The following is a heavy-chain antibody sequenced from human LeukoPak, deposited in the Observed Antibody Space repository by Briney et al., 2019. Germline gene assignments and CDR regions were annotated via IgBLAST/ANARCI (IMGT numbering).Heavy chain of an antibody. CDR1: GGSFSGYY. CDR3: ARGTVSHWFDP. V-gene: IGHV4-34*01. J-gene: IGHJ5*02. CDR2: INHSGST. Sequence: SETLSLTCAVYGGSFSGYYWSWIRQPPGKGLEWIGEINHSGSTNYNPSLKSRVTISVDTSKNQFSLKLSSVTAADTAVYYCARGTVSHWFDPWGQGTLVTVSS. D-gene: IGHD4-17*01.